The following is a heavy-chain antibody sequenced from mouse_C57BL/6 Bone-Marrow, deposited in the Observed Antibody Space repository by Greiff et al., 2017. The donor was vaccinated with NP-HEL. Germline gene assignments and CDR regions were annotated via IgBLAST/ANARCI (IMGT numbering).Heavy chain of an antibody. D-gene: IGHD1-1*01. CDR2: ISSGGSYT. CDR3: GRPHDYYGSRGNWYFDV. V-gene: IGHV5-6*01. CDR1: GFTFSSYG. Sequence: EVQVVESGGDLVKPGGSLKLSCAASGFTFSSYGMSWVRQTPDKRLEWVATISSGGSYTYYPDSVKGRFTISRDNAKNTLYLQMSSLKSEDTAMYYCGRPHDYYGSRGNWYFDVWGTGTTVTVSS. J-gene: IGHJ1*03.